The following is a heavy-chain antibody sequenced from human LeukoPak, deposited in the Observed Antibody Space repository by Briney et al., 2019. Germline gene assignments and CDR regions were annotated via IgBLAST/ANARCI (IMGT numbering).Heavy chain of an antibody. CDR1: GFTFSSYA. J-gene: IGHJ4*02. CDR3: AKDTYGGNLDYFDY. CDR2: ISGSGGST. V-gene: IGHV3-23*01. Sequence: GGSLRLSCAASGFTFSSYAMSWVRQAPGKGLEWVSGISGSGGSTYYADSVKGRFTISRDNSKNTLYLQMNSLRAGDTAVYYCAKDTYGGNLDYFDYWGQGTLVTVSS. D-gene: IGHD4-23*01.